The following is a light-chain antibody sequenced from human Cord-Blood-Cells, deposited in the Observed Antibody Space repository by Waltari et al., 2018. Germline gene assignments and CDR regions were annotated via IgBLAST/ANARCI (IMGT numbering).Light chain of an antibody. CDR1: SSDVGSYNL. CDR3: CSYAGSSTLWV. V-gene: IGLV2-23*02. CDR2: EVS. Sequence: QSALTQPASVSGSPGQSITISCTGTSSDVGSYNLVSWYQQHPGKAPKLMIYEVSKRPSGFHQRFSGSKSGNTASLTSSGLQAEDEADYYCCSYAGSSTLWVFGGGTKLTVL. J-gene: IGLJ3*02.